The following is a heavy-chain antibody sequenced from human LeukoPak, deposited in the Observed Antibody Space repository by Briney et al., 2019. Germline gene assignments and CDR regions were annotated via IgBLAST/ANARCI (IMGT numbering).Heavy chain of an antibody. CDR3: ASRPDEAAFDI. J-gene: IGHJ3*02. CDR2: ISYDGSNK. Sequence: GGSLRLSCAASGFTLSSYGMHWVRQAPGKGLEWVAVISYDGSNKYYADSVKGRFTISRDNSKNTLYLQMNSLRAEDTAVYYCASRPDEAAFDIWGQGTMVTVSS. CDR1: GFTLSSYG. V-gene: IGHV3-30*19.